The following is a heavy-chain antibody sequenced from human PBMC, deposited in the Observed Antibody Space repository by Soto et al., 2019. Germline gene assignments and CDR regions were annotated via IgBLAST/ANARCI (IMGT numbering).Heavy chain of an antibody. CDR1: GGSFSGYY. Sequence: QVQLQQWGAGLLKPSETLSLTCAVYGGSFSGYYWSWIRQPPGKGLEWIGEINHSGSNNYNPSLKSRVSIDVATSKYHFSLKLISVTAADAAVYDCARGSGRIFDYWGQGTLVTVSS. D-gene: IGHD2-15*01. J-gene: IGHJ4*02. CDR3: ARGSGRIFDY. CDR2: INHSGSN. V-gene: IGHV4-34*01.